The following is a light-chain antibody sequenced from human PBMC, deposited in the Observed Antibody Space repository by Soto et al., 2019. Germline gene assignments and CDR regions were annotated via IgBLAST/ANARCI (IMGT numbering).Light chain of an antibody. V-gene: IGLV3-25*02. CDR2: KDS. CDR3: QSADSSGWV. Sequence: YELTQPPSVSVSPGQTARITCSGDALPKQYAYWYQQKPGQAPVLVIYKDSERPSGIPERFSGSSSGTTVTLTISGVQAEDEADYYCQSADSSGWVFGGGTKLTVL. CDR1: ALPKQY. J-gene: IGLJ3*02.